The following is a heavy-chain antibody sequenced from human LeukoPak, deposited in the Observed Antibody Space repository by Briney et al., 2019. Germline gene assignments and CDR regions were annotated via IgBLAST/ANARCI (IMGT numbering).Heavy chain of an antibody. CDR2: ISAYNGNT. CDR1: GYTFTIYG. CDR3: ARHGPFCSSTSCPFDY. Sequence: ASVKVSCKASGYTFTIYGISWVRQAPGQGRELMGWISAYNGNTNYAQTLQGRVTMTTDTSTSTAYMELRSLRSDDTAVYYCARHGPFCSSTSCPFDYWGQGTLVTVSS. J-gene: IGHJ4*02. D-gene: IGHD2-2*01. V-gene: IGHV1-18*01.